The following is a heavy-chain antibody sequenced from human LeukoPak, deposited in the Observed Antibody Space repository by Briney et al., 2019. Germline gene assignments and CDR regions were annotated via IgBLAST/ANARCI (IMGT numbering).Heavy chain of an antibody. D-gene: IGHD4-17*01. Sequence: PGGSLKLSCAASGFTFSGSAMHWVRQASGKGLEWVGRIRSKANSYATAYAASVKGRFTISRDDSKNTAYLQMNSLKTEDTAVYYRTRLDYGDYYGMDVWGQGTTVTVSS. V-gene: IGHV3-73*01. CDR2: IRSKANSYAT. CDR3: TRLDYGDYYGMDV. CDR1: GFTFSGSA. J-gene: IGHJ6*02.